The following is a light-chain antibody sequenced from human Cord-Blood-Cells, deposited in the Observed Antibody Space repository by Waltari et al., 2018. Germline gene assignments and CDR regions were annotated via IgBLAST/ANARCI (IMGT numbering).Light chain of an antibody. Sequence: IVFTQPPATLSLSPGESPTLSCRASQSLSSSYLAWYQQKPGQAPRLLSYGASSRATGIPDRFSGSGSGTDFTLTISRLEPEDFAVYYCQQYGSSPYTFGQGTKLEIK. V-gene: IGKV3-20*01. CDR2: GAS. J-gene: IGKJ2*01. CDR1: QSLSSSY. CDR3: QQYGSSPYT.